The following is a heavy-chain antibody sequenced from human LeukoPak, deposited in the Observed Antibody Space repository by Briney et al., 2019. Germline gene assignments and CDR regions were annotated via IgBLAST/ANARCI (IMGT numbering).Heavy chain of an antibody. V-gene: IGHV1-18*01. CDR3: ARDGTSTDDY. CDR2: ISGNNDNP. D-gene: IGHD2-2*01. CDR1: GYTFSNFG. Sequence: AAVKVSCKTSGYTFSNFGINWVRQTPGQGLEWMGWISGNNDNPNYGQKFQGRFTVTTDSSTRTAYMELRNLRFDDTAVYYCARDGTSTDDYWGQGPRVPVSS. J-gene: IGHJ4*02.